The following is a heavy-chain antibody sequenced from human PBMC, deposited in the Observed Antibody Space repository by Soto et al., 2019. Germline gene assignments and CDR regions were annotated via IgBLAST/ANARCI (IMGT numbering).Heavy chain of an antibody. V-gene: IGHV3-30*18. J-gene: IGHJ6*02. CDR3: ANSGIAAAGTNYYYYYGMDV. Sequence: QVQLVESGGGVVQPGRSLRLSCAASGFTFSSYGMHWVRQAPGKGLEWVAVISYDGSNKYYADSVKGRFTISRDNSKNTLYLQMNSLRAEDTAVYYCANSGIAAAGTNYYYYYGMDVWGQGTTVTVSS. D-gene: IGHD6-13*01. CDR2: ISYDGSNK. CDR1: GFTFSSYG.